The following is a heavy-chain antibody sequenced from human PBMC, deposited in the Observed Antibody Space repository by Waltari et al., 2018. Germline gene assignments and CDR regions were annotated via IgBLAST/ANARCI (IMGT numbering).Heavy chain of an antibody. CDR2: IRYDGSNK. CDR1: GFTFSSYG. D-gene: IGHD6-13*01. V-gene: IGHV3-30*02. J-gene: IGHJ4*02. Sequence: QVQLVESGGGVVQPGGSLRLSCAASGFTFSSYGMHWVRQAPGKGLEWVAFIRYDGSNKYYADSVKGRFTISRDNSKNTLYLQMNSLRAEDTAVYYCAGAYSSSWVFDYWGQGTLVTVSS. CDR3: AGAYSSSWVFDY.